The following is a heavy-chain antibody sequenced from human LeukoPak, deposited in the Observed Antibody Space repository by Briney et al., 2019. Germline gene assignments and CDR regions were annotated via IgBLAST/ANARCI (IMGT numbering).Heavy chain of an antibody. CDR3: ARDRDYYYGSATLDY. J-gene: IGHJ4*02. CDR2: ISYDGSNK. Sequence: PGGSLRLSCAASGFSFSSYAIHWVRQAPGKGLEWVAVISYDGSNKYYADSVKGRFTISRDNSKNTLYLQMNSLRAEDTAVYYCARDRDYYYGSATLDYWGQGTLVTVSS. CDR1: GFSFSSYA. D-gene: IGHD3-10*01. V-gene: IGHV3-30*04.